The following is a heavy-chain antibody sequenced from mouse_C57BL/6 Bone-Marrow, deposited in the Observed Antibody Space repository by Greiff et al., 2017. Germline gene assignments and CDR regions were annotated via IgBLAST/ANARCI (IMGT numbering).Heavy chain of an antibody. J-gene: IGHJ1*03. V-gene: IGHV1-26*01. CDR3: ARCYDGYCDWYFDV. D-gene: IGHD2-3*01. CDR1: GYTFTDYY. CDR2: INPNNGGT. Sequence: EVQLQQSGPELVKPGASVKISCKASGYTFTDYYMNWVKQSHGKSLEWIGDINPNNGGTSYNQKFKGKATLTVDKSSSTAYMELRSLTSEDSAVYYCARCYDGYCDWYFDVWGTGTTVTVSS.